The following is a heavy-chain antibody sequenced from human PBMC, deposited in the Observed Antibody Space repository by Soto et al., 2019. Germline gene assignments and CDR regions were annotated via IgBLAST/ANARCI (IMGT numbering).Heavy chain of an antibody. CDR3: ARGGTPIDY. V-gene: IGHV1-18*01. J-gene: IGHJ4*02. CDR1: GYTFTNFG. CDR2: ISAYNGNT. D-gene: IGHD3-16*01. Sequence: QVQLVQSGAEVKKPGASVKVSCKASGYTFTNFGISWVRQAPGQGLEWMGWISAYNGNTNYAQNFQGRATTTTVTPTSTAYTELRSRRSDDTAVYYFARGGTPIDYWCQGTLVTVSS.